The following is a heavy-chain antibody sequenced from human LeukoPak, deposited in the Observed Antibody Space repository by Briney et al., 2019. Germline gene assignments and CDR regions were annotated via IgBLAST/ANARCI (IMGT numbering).Heavy chain of an antibody. Sequence: GGSLRLSCAASGFTFSSYVMSWVRQAPGKGLEWVSAISGSGGSTYYADSVKGRFTISRDNSKNTLYLQMNSLRAEDTAVYYCASSLSSGWYSSYYYYMDVWGKGTTVTVSS. CDR3: ASSLSSGWYSSYYYYMDV. D-gene: IGHD6-19*01. CDR2: ISGSGGST. CDR1: GFTFSSYV. V-gene: IGHV3-23*01. J-gene: IGHJ6*03.